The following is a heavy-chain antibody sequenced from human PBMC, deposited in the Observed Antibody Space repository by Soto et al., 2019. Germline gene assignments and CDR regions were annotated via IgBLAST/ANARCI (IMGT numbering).Heavy chain of an antibody. V-gene: IGHV4-59*01. J-gene: IGHJ4*02. CDR2: IYHGGGT. CDR3: ARGVDRQWADY. D-gene: IGHD6-19*01. Sequence: NPSETLSLTCTVSGGSSNNYYWSWIRQPPGKGLEWIGYIYHGGGTDYNPSLKSRVTISIDTSKNQLSLKLSSVTAADTAVYYCARGVDRQWADYWGQGALVTVSS. CDR1: GGSSNNYY.